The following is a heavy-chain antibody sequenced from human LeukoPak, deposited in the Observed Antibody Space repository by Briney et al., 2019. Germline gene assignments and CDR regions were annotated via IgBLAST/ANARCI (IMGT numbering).Heavy chain of an antibody. V-gene: IGHV1-8*03. CDR3: ARGQVGLYRLDFDY. J-gene: IGHJ4*02. CDR2: MNPNSGNT. CDR1: GYTFTSYD. D-gene: IGHD2-2*02. Sequence: GASVKVSCKASGYTFTSYDINWVRQATGQGLEWMGWMNPNSGNTGYAQKFQGRVTITRNTSISTAYMELSSLRSEDTAVYYCARGQVGLYRLDFDYWGQGTLVTVSS.